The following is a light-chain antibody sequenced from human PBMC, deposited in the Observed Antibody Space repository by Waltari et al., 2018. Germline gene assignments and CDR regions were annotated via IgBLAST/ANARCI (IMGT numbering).Light chain of an antibody. CDR1: QSITTL. CDR3: QQSYTTSEIT. V-gene: IGKV1-39*01. Sequence: DIQMTQSPSALSASVGDRVTITCRASQSITTLLNWYQQKPGKAPKLLIYAATNLQSGVPSRFSGSGSGTDFTLTISSLQPEDFATYYCQQSYTTSEITFGGGSRVEIK. J-gene: IGKJ4*01. CDR2: AAT.